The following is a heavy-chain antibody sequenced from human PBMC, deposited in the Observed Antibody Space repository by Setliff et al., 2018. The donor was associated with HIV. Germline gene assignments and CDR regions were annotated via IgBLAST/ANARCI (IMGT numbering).Heavy chain of an antibody. Sequence: LSLTCTVSGGSIRIGGFHWTWIRHHPGKGLEWIASIRSSGDTYYNPSLQSRVIISVDTSNNQISLKLTSVTAADTAVYYCTIPASSLAPNWGRGTQVTVSS. J-gene: IGHJ4*02. CDR2: IRSSGDT. CDR3: TIPASSLAPN. V-gene: IGHV4-30-2*03. CDR1: GGSIRIGGFH.